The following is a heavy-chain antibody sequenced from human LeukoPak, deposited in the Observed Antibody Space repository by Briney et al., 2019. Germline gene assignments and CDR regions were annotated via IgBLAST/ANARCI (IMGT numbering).Heavy chain of an antibody. Sequence: SETLSLTCTVSGSSISSGYYWGWIRQPPGKGLEWIGNMHHSGNTYYSPSLRSRVTISIDTSNNQFSLKLSSVTAADTAMYYCAREYTLYRSGWFLDYWGQGTVVTVSS. CDR1: GSSISSGYY. CDR2: MHHSGNT. V-gene: IGHV4-38-2*02. D-gene: IGHD6-19*01. J-gene: IGHJ4*02. CDR3: AREYTLYRSGWFLDY.